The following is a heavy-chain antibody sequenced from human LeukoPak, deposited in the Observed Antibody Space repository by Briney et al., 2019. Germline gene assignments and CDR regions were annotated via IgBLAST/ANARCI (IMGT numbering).Heavy chain of an antibody. J-gene: IGHJ4*02. CDR3: ARGCIVRRQQLGTHYYFDY. D-gene: IGHD6-13*01. Sequence: PSQTLSLTCTVSSGSISSSNYYWSWIRQPAGKGLEWIGRISTIGITNYNPSLNSRVTISIDTSKNQFSLKLSSVTAADTAVYYCARGCIVRRQQLGTHYYFDYWGQGTLVTVSS. CDR1: SGSISSSNYY. V-gene: IGHV4-61*02. CDR2: ISTIGIT.